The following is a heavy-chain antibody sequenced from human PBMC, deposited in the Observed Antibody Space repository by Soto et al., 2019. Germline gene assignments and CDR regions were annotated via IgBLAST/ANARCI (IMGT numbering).Heavy chain of an antibody. V-gene: IGHV1-24*01. CDR3: ATEGMVATFDEDYYGMDV. CDR1: GYTLTELS. D-gene: IGHD5-12*01. J-gene: IGHJ6*02. Sequence: ASVKVSCKVSGYTLTELSMHWVRQAPGKGLEWMGGFDPEDGETIYAQKFQGRVTMTEDTSTDTAYMELSSLRSEDTAVYYCATEGMVATFDEDYYGMDVWGQGTTVTVSS. CDR2: FDPEDGET.